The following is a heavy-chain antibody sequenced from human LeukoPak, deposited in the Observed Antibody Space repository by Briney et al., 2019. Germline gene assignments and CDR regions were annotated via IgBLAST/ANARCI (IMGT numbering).Heavy chain of an antibody. CDR3: VGGSGTFDY. Sequence: SQTLSLTCVISGDSVSSNSADWNWISQSPSRGLEWLGRTYYRSKWYNDYALSVRSRITINPDASRNQFSLHLNSVTPEDTAVYYCVGGSGTFDYWGQGTLVTVSS. CDR2: TYYRSKWYN. D-gene: IGHD1-7*01. CDR1: GDSVSSNSAD. V-gene: IGHV6-1*01. J-gene: IGHJ4*02.